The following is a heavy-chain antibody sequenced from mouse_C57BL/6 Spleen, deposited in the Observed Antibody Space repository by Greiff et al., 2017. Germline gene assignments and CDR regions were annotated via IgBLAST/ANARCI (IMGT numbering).Heavy chain of an antibody. Sequence: QVQLKQSGAELVRPGTSVKVSCKASGYAFTNYLIEWVKQRPGQGLEWIGVINPGSGGTNYNEKFKGKATLTADKSSSTAYMQLSSLTSEDSAVYSCERRASYGYDDAMDYWGQGTSVTVSS. CDR3: ERRASYGYDDAMDY. CDR2: INPGSGGT. J-gene: IGHJ4*01. V-gene: IGHV1-54*01. CDR1: GYAFTNYL. D-gene: IGHD2-2*01.